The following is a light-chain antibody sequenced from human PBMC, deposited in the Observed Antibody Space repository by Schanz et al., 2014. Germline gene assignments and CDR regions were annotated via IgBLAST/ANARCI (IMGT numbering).Light chain of an antibody. Sequence: SALTQPASVSGSPGQSITISCTGTSSDVGGYKYVSWYQQHPGKAPKLVIYDVSNRPSGVSNRFSGSKSGNTASLTISGLQAEDEADYYCSSYTSSSTLLYVFGTGTKLTVL. CDR2: DVS. CDR1: SSDVGGYKY. J-gene: IGLJ1*01. CDR3: SSYTSSSTLLYV. V-gene: IGLV2-14*03.